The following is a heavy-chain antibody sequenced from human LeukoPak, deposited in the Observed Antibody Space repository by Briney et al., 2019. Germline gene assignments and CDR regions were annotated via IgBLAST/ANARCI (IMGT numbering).Heavy chain of an antibody. CDR2: LIPIFGTA. J-gene: IGHJ1*01. CDR1: GYTFSRYA. V-gene: IGHV1-69*13. CDR3: AREEYYYDSSGYYYSHGTQYFQH. Sequence: ATVKVSCKASGYTFSRYAISWVRQAPGQGLEWMGGLIPIFGTANYAQKFQGRVTITADESTSTAYMELSSLRSEDTAVYYCAREEYYYDSSGYYYSHGTQYFQHWGQGTLVTVSS. D-gene: IGHD3-22*01.